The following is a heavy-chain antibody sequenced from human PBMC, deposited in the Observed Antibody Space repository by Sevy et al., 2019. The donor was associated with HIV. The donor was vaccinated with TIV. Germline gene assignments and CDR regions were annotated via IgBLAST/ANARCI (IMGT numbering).Heavy chain of an antibody. Sequence: ESLKISCKGSGYSFTSYWIGWVRQMPGKGLEWMGIIYPGDSDTRYSPSFQGQVTISADKSISTAYLQWSSLKASDTAMYYCATSRRGDFWSGYYYFDYWGQGTLVTVSS. CDR3: ATSRRGDFWSGYYYFDY. V-gene: IGHV5-51*01. CDR2: IYPGDSDT. D-gene: IGHD3-3*01. CDR1: GYSFTSYW. J-gene: IGHJ4*02.